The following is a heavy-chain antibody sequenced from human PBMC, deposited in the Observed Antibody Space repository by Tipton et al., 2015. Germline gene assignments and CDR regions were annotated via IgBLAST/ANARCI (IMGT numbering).Heavy chain of an antibody. D-gene: IGHD3/OR15-3a*01. V-gene: IGHV4-34*01. J-gene: IGHJ4*02. CDR1: GASFSAFY. Sequence: GLVKPSETLSLTCEVNGASFSAFYWTWLRQSPGKGLEWIGEVSQSGGANYNPSLRGRVAISMDTSKTRFSLSLTSLTVADSAIYFCARSSSGLPFGLRALWGQGSQVSVSS. CDR3: ARSSSGLPFGLRAL. CDR2: VSQSGGA.